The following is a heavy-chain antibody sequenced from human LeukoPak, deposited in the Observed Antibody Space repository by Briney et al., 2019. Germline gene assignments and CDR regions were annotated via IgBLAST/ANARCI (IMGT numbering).Heavy chain of an antibody. CDR3: ARDAVQLPTDTNWFDP. V-gene: IGHV1-46*01. D-gene: IGHD2-2*01. CDR2: INPSGGST. Sequence: ASVKVSCKASGYTFTSYYMHWVRQAPGQGLEWMGIINPSGGSTSYAQKFQGRVTMTRDMSTSTVYMELSSLRSEDTAVYYCARDAVQLPTDTNWFDPWGQGTLVTVSS. J-gene: IGHJ5*02. CDR1: GYTFTSYY.